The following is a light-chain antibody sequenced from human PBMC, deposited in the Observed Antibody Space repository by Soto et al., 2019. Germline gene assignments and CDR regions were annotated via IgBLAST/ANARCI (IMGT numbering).Light chain of an antibody. CDR1: SSDVGGYNY. V-gene: IGLV2-14*01. J-gene: IGLJ2*01. CDR2: DVS. CDR3: SSYTSSSTVV. Sequence: QSVLTQPASVSGSPGQSITISCTGTSSDVGGYNYVSWYQQHPGKAPKLMIYDVSNRPSGVSNRFSGSKSGNTASLTISGLQDEDEADYYCSSYTSSSTVVFGGGTKRTVL.